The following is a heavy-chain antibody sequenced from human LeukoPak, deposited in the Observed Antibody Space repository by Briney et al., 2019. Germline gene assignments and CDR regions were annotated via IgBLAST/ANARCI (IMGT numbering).Heavy chain of an antibody. CDR1: GGSFNNYF. J-gene: IGHJ3*02. V-gene: IGHV4-59*01. Sequence: SETLSLTCTVSGGSFNNYFWSWIRQPPGKGLEWIGYIFYSGSTYYNPSLESRVTISVDTSKTQFSLILRSVTAADTAVYYCARVKVRFLASLPPKPYAFDIWGQGTMVTVST. CDR2: IFYSGST. CDR3: ARVKVRFLASLPPKPYAFDI. D-gene: IGHD3-3*01.